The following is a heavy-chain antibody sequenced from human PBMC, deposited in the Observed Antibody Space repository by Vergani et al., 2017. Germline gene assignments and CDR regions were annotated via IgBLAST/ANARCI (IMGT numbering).Heavy chain of an antibody. Sequence: EVQLVESGGGLVKPGGSLRLSCAASGFTVSSNYMSWVRQAPGKGLEWVSVIYSGGSTYYADSVKGRFTISRDNSKNTLYLQMNSLRAEDTAVYYCARGPSYYDFWSGYYDAFDIWGQGTMVTVSS. J-gene: IGHJ3*02. D-gene: IGHD3-3*01. CDR2: IYSGGST. CDR3: ARGPSYYDFWSGYYDAFDI. CDR1: GFTVSSNY. V-gene: IGHV3-66*02.